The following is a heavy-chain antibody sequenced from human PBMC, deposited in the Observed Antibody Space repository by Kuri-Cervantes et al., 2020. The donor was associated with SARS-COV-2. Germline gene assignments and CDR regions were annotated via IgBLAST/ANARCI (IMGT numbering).Heavy chain of an antibody. CDR2: LTNDGSDA. J-gene: IGHJ4*02. Sequence: GGSLRLSCAASGFTFSSYWMHWVRQASGKGLVWVSRLTNDGSDAIFADSVKGRFTISRDNAKNMLYLYMNSLRADDTAVYYCARDSMTTRDFDYWGQGTLVTVSS. D-gene: IGHD4-11*01. CDR3: ARDSMTTRDFDY. CDR1: GFTFSSYW. V-gene: IGHV3-74*01.